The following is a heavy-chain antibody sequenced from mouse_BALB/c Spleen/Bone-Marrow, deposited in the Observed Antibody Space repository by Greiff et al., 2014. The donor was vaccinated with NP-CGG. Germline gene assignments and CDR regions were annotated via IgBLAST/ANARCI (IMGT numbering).Heavy chain of an antibody. CDR3: ARAKRYGEMDY. D-gene: IGHD2-14*01. V-gene: IGHV1-87*01. CDR1: GYTFTSYW. CDR2: IYPGDGDT. Sequence: QVQLKESGAELARPGASVKLSCKASGYTFTSYWMQWVKQRPGQGLEWIGAIYPGDGDTRFTQKFKGKATLTADKSSSTAHMQLSSLASEDSAVYYCARAKRYGEMDYWGQGTSVTVSS. J-gene: IGHJ4*01.